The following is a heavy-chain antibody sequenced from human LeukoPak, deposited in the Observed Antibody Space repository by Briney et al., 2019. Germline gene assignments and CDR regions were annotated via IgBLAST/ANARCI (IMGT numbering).Heavy chain of an antibody. CDR2: INHSGST. CDR3: ARGYCSGGSCYLSS. V-gene: IGHV4-34*01. D-gene: IGHD2-15*01. CDR1: GGSFSGYY. Sequence: EALSLTCAVYGGSFSGYYWSWIRQPPGKGLEWIGEINHSGSTNYNPSLKSRVTISVDTSKNQFSLKLSSVTAADTAVYYCARGYCSGGSCYLSSWGQGTLVTVSS. J-gene: IGHJ5*02.